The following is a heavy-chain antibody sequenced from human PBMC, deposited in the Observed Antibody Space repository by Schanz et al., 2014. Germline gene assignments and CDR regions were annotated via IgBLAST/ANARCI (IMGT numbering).Heavy chain of an antibody. CDR2: ISSSSMYI. V-gene: IGHV3-21*01. J-gene: IGHJ1*01. Sequence: EVQLVESGGGLVQPGGSLRLSCAASGFSFSTYGMTWVRQAPGKGLEWVSSISSSSMYIYQADSMRGRFTISRDNAKNSLYLQVNNLSAEDTAVYFCAKESEIVVVVGTSMSGDFHHWGQGTLVTVSS. CDR1: GFSFSTYG. CDR3: AKESEIVVVVGTSMSGDFHH. D-gene: IGHD2-15*01.